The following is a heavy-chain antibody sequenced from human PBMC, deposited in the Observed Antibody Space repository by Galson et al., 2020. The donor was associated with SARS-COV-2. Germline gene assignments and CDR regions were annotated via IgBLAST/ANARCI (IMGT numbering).Heavy chain of an antibody. CDR1: GGSMSSYY. D-gene: IGHD1-26*01. CDR3: ARDSSGSYYPNWYFDL. CDR2: IYYSGST. Sequence: SETLSLTCNVSGGSMSSYYWSWIRQPPTKGLEWIGYIYYSGSTSYNPSLKSRVTISVDTSKNQFSLKLSSVTAADTAVYYCARDSSGSYYPNWYFDLWGRGTLVTVSS. V-gene: IGHV4-59*01. J-gene: IGHJ2*01.